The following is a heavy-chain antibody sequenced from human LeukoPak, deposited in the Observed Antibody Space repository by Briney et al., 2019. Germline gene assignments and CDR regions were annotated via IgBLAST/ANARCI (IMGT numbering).Heavy chain of an antibody. D-gene: IGHD1-7*01. Sequence: PGGSLRLSCAASGFTFSSYAMHWVRQAPGKGLEWVAVISCDGSNKYYADSVKGRFTISRDNSKNTLYLQMNSLRAEDTAVYYCARDPSNWNYVTYYMDVWGQGTLVTVSS. J-gene: IGHJ4*02. CDR1: GFTFSSYA. CDR2: ISCDGSNK. V-gene: IGHV3-30-3*01. CDR3: ARDPSNWNYVTYYMDV.